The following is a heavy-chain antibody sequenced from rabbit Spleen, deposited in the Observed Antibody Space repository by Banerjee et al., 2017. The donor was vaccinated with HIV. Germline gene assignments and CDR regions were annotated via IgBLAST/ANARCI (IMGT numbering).Heavy chain of an antibody. CDR2: IDAGSSGFT. Sequence: QSLEESGGDLVKPGASLTLTCTASGFSLTSSYYMCWVRQAPGKGLEWIACIDAGSSGFTYHASWAKGRFTISKTSSTTVTLQMTSLTAADTATYFCARDSGSSFSSYGMDLWAQGPWSPS. V-gene: IGHV1S40*01. D-gene: IGHD8-1*01. CDR1: GFSLTSSYY. CDR3: ARDSGSSFSSYGMDL. J-gene: IGHJ6*01.